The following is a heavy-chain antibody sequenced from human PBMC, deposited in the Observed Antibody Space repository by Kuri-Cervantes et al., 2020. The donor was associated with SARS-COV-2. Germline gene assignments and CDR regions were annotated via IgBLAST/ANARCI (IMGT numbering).Heavy chain of an antibody. D-gene: IGHD4-17*01. CDR1: EATFSSYA. J-gene: IGHJ6*02. V-gene: IGHV1-69*13. CDR2: IIPIFGTA. CDR3: ARVEEYGDSYYYYYGMDV. Sequence: PGKVSAKASEATFSSYAISWVRQAPGQGLEWMGGIIPIFGTANYAQKFQGRVTITADESTSTAYMELSSLRSEDTAVYYCARVEEYGDSYYYYYGMDVWGQGTTVTVSS.